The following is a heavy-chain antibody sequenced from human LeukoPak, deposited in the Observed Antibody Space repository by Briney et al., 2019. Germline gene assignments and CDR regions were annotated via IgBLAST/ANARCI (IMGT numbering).Heavy chain of an antibody. CDR3: ARSGYSSGWDQFYYYGMDV. J-gene: IGHJ6*02. V-gene: IGHV3-11*06. Sequence: SGGSLRLSCAASGXTFSDYYMSWIRQAPGKGLEWVSYISSSSSYTNYADSVKGRFTISRDNAKNSLYRQMNSLRAEDTAVYYCARSGYSSGWDQFYYYGMDVWGQGTTVTVSS. CDR1: GXTFSDYY. D-gene: IGHD6-19*01. CDR2: ISSSSSYT.